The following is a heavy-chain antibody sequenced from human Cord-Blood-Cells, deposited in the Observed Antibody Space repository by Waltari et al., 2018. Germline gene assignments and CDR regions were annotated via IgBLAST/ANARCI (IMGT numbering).Heavy chain of an antibody. V-gene: IGHV2-5*01. CDR1: GFALSTSGVG. J-gene: IGHJ3*02. CDR3: AHSSLNPPLDAFDI. Sequence: QITLTESGPTMVKPTQTLTLTCTFSGFALSTSGVGVGWIRQPPGKALEWLALIYWNDDKRYSPSLKSRLTITKDTSKNQVVLTMTNMDPVDTATYYCAHSSLNPPLDAFDIWGQGTMVTVSS. CDR2: IYWNDDK.